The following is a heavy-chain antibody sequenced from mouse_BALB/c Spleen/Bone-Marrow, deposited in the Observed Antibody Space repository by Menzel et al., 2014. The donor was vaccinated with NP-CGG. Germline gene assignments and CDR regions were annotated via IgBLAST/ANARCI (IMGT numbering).Heavy chain of an antibody. J-gene: IGHJ3*01. CDR3: ARRGDYDWFAY. V-gene: IGHV5-2*01. D-gene: IGHD2-4*01. CDR2: INSDGGST. CDR1: EYEFPSHD. Sequence: EVKLMESGGGLVQPGESLKLSCESNEYEFPSHDMSWVRKTPGKRLELVAAINSDGGSTYYPDTMERRFIISRDNTKKTLCLQMSSLRSEDTALYYCARRGDYDWFAYWGQGTQVTGSA.